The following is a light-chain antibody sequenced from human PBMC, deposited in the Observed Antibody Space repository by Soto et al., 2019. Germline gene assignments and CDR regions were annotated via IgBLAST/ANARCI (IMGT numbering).Light chain of an antibody. V-gene: IGLV2-14*01. CDR2: EVR. Sequence: QSALTQPASVSGSPGQSITISCTGTSSDVGGYDFVSWYQHHPGKAPKLIIYEVRTPPSGVSDRFSGSKSGNTASLTISGLQAEDEADYYCSSYTSDWGVFGTGTKVTVL. CDR1: SSDVGGYDF. J-gene: IGLJ1*01. CDR3: SSYTSDWGV.